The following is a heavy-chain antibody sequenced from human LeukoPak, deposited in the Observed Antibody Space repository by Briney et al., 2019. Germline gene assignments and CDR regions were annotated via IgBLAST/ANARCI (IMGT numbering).Heavy chain of an antibody. CDR3: TREGRNFFDP. CDR2: TYYRSKRYY. V-gene: IGHV6-1*01. Sequence: SQTLSLTCAISGDSVSTDSGAWNWIRQSPSRGLEWLGRTYYRSKRYYDYAVSVKSRITINPDTSKNQVSLHLNSVTPEDTAVYYCTREGRNFFDPWGQGTLVTVSS. J-gene: IGHJ5*02. CDR1: GDSVSTDSGA.